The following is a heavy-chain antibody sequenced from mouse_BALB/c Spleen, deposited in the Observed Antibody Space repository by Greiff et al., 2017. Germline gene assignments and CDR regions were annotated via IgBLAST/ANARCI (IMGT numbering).Heavy chain of an antibody. Sequence: VQLQQSGPELEKPGASVKISCKASGYSFTGYNMNWVKQSNGKSLEWIGNIDPYYGGTIYNQKFKGKATLTVDKSSSTAYMELRSLTSEDTAVYYCARGDQAWFAYWGQGTLVTVSA. V-gene: IGHV1-18*01. CDR3: ARGDQAWFAY. CDR1: GYSFTGYN. J-gene: IGHJ3*01. D-gene: IGHD3-3*01. CDR2: IDPYYGGT.